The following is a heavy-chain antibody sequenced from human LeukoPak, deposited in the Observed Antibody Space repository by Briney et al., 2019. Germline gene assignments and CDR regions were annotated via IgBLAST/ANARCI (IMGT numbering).Heavy chain of an antibody. CDR3: ARGVIAAAGNWFDP. CDR2: LYYDGRT. CDR1: GDSVSSSNYY. J-gene: IGHJ5*02. Sequence: PSETLSLTCTVFGDSVSSSNYYWAWFRQPPGKGLDWIGSLYYDGRTYYSPSLESRVTVSVDTSKNQFALKLTSVTAADTAVYYCARGVIAAAGNWFDPWGQGTLVTVSS. V-gene: IGHV4-39*01. D-gene: IGHD6-13*01.